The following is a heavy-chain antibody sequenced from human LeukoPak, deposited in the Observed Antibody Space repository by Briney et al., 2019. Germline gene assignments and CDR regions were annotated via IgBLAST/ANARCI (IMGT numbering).Heavy chain of an antibody. CDR2: ISWNGGSL. J-gene: IGHJ1*01. CDR3: VRDRLPYCSSTSCPGGH. D-gene: IGHD2-2*01. CDR1: GFTFDDYG. Sequence: GGSLRLSCSGSGFTFDDYGMSWVRQAPGKGLEWVSGISWNGGSLGYADSVKGRFTISRDSAKNSPFLQMNSLRDEDTALYYCVRDRLPYCSSTSCPGGHWGQGTLVTVSS. V-gene: IGHV3-20*04.